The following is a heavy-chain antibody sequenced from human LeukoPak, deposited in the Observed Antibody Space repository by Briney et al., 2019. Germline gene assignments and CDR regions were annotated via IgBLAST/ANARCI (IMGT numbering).Heavy chain of an antibody. V-gene: IGHV3-48*01. Sequence: SGGSLRLSCAASGFTFNNYNMNWVRQAPGKGLEWVSYITLSSTTIYYADSVKGRFTISRDNAKNSLYLQMNSLRAEDTAVYYCAREPTYTSSWYTTCDYWGRGTLVTVSS. J-gene: IGHJ4*02. CDR1: GFTFNNYN. CDR2: ITLSSTTI. CDR3: AREPTYTSSWYTTCDY. D-gene: IGHD6-13*01.